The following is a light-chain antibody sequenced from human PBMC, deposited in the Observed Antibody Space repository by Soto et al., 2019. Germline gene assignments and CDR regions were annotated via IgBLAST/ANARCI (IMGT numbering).Light chain of an antibody. J-gene: IGLJ2*01. CDR3: QTWGTGIVV. CDR1: SGHSSYA. CDR2: LNSDGSH. Sequence: QPVLTQSPSASASLGASVRLTCTLSSGHSSYAIAWHQQQPEKGPRYLMKLNSDGSHTKGDAIPDRFSGSSSGAERYLSISRLQSEDEADYYCQTWGTGIVVFGGGTQLTVL. V-gene: IGLV4-69*01.